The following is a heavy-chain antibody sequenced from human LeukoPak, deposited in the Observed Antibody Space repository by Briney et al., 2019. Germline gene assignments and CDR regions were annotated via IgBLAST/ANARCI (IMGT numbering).Heavy chain of an antibody. Sequence: GASVKVSCKASGYTFTSYGISWVRQAPGQGLEWMGWISAYNGNTNYAQKLQGRVTMTTDTSTSTAYTELRSLRSDDTAVYYCAREQGGGSWYFQHWGQGTLVTVSS. J-gene: IGHJ1*01. D-gene: IGHD2-15*01. CDR2: ISAYNGNT. CDR3: AREQGGGSWYFQH. V-gene: IGHV1-18*04. CDR1: GYTFTSYG.